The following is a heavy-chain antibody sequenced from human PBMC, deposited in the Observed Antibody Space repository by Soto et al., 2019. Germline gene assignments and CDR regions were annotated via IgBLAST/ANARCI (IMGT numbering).Heavy chain of an antibody. CDR1: GFTFSSYA. Sequence: EVPLLESGGALVQPGGSLRLSCAASGFTFSSYAMSWVRQAPGKGLEWVSLISGSGGGTYYADSVKGRFTISRDNSKNTRYLQMNSLRAEDTAVFYCAKHLSNGSPDYWGQGTLVTVSS. V-gene: IGHV3-23*01. CDR3: AKHLSNGSPDY. D-gene: IGHD2-15*01. CDR2: ISGSGGGT. J-gene: IGHJ4*02.